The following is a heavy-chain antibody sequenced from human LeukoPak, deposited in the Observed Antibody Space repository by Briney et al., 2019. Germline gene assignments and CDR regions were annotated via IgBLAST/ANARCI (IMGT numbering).Heavy chain of an antibody. J-gene: IGHJ4*02. V-gene: IGHV3-23*01. D-gene: IGHD3-9*01. Sequence: GGSLRLSCTGSGFIFSRYAVSWVRQAPGKGLEWVSAISKNTVDTYYADSVKGRLTISRDSSKNTVYLQMNSLRAEDTAVYYCVRDMEPLRYFDTWGQGTLVTVFS. CDR1: GFIFSRYA. CDR2: ISKNTVDT. CDR3: VRDMEPLRYFDT.